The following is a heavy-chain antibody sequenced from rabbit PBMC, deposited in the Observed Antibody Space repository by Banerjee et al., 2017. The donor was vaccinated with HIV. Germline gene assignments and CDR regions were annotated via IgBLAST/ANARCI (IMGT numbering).Heavy chain of an antibody. CDR2: IGTGSGTT. CDR1: GLDFSSSYW. V-gene: IGHV1S45*01. Sequence: QEQLEESGGDLVKPEGSLTLTCTASGLDFSSSYWICWVRQAPGKGLEWIACIGTGSGTTYYATWAKGRFTISKTSSTTVTLQMTSLTAADTATYFCARDGGYAGYGYDYYFNLWGQGTLVTVS. D-gene: IGHD6-1*01. J-gene: IGHJ4*01. CDR3: ARDGGYAGYGYDYYFNL.